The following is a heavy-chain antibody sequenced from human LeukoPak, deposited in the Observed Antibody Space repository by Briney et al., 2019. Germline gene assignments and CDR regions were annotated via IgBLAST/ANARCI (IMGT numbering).Heavy chain of an antibody. J-gene: IGHJ4*02. CDR1: GGTFSSYA. Sequence: SVKVSCKASGGTFSSYAISWVRQAPGRGLEWMGGIIPIFGTANYAQKFQGRVTITADESTSTAYMELSSLRSEDTAVYYCASSYCGGDCSFDYWGQGTLVTVSS. D-gene: IGHD2-21*01. CDR2: IIPIFGTA. CDR3: ASSYCGGDCSFDY. V-gene: IGHV1-69*13.